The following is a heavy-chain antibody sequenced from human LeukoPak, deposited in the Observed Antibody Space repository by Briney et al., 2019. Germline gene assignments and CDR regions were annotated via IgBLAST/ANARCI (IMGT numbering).Heavy chain of an antibody. V-gene: IGHV1-8*01. J-gene: IGHJ4*02. CDR1: GYTFTSYH. CDR3: ARGVAAGYDY. CDR2: MSPNSGDT. Sequence: GASVKVSCKAYGYTFTSYHINWVRQATGQGLEWMGWMSPNSGDTGFAQKFQGRVTMTRNTSITTAYMELSSLRSDDTAIYYCARGVAAGYDYWGQGTLVTVSS. D-gene: IGHD6-13*01.